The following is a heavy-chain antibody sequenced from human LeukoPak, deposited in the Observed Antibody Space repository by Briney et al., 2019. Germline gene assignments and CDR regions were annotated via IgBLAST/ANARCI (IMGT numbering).Heavy chain of an antibody. CDR1: RFTFSSYA. CDR2: ISYDGSNK. Sequence: GGSLRLSCAASRFTFSSYAVHWVRQAPGKGLEWVAVISYDGSNKYYADSVNGRFTISRDNSKNTLYLQMNSLRAEDTAVYYCARALYGDYENYFDYWGQGTLVTVSS. D-gene: IGHD4-17*01. V-gene: IGHV3-30*04. CDR3: ARALYGDYENYFDY. J-gene: IGHJ4*02.